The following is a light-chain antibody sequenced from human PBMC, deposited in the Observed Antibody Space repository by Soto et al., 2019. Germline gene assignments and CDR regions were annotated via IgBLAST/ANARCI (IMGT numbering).Light chain of an antibody. V-gene: IGKV1-39*01. CDR1: QSIKNY. Sequence: DIQMTQSPSSLSAAIGDRVTITCRASQSIKNYLNWYQHKPGAAPKLLIFGASNLESGVPSRFSGGGGGTEFTVSISSLQPEDFATYYCQHGYSTSPITFGQGTRVEIK. CDR3: QHGYSTSPIT. J-gene: IGKJ5*01. CDR2: GAS.